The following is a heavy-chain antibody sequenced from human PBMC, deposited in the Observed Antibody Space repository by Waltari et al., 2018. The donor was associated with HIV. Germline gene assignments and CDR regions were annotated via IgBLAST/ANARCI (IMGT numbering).Heavy chain of an antibody. J-gene: IGHJ4*02. V-gene: IGHV4-34*01. CDR1: GRSSSCHY. CDR2: INHSGTA. CDR3: ARAPTWYGTPRGFDY. Sequence: QVEIQQWGAGLLKPSETLSLTCALYGRSSSCHYWSWIRQSPGKGLEWIGEINHSGTANYNPSLTSRVTMSIDTSKNQFSLKVNSVTAADTAVDYCARAPTWYGTPRGFDYWGQGSLVTVSS. D-gene: IGHD6-13*01.